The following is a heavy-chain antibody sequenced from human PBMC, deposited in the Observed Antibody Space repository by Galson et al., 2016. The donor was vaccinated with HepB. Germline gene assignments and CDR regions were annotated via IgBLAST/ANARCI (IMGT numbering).Heavy chain of an antibody. CDR2: IYWDDDK. D-gene: IGHD1-1*01. Sequence: PALVKPTQTLTLTCTFSGFSLSTSGVGVGWIRQPPGKALEWLGIIYWDDDKRYRPSLKSRLTITKDTSKNQVVLTMTNMDPVDTATYYCAHEAPYSNNSHECALFDHWGQGTLVTVSS. CDR3: AHEAPYSNNSHECALFDH. J-gene: IGHJ4*02. V-gene: IGHV2-5*02. CDR1: GFSLSTSGVG.